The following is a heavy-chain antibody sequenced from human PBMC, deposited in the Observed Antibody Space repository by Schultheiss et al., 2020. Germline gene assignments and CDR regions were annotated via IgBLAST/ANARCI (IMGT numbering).Heavy chain of an antibody. CDR2: IKQDGSEK. CDR1: GFTFSSYW. CDR3: ARVLSGRTAYDYVWGSYGFAMDPKEWFDP. D-gene: IGHD3-16*02. Sequence: GGSLRLSCAASGFTFSSYWMSWVRQAPGKGLEWVANIKQDGSEKYYVDSVKGRFTISRDNAKNSLYLQMNSLRAEDTAVYYCARVLSGRTAYDYVWGSYGFAMDPKEWFDPWGQGTLVTVSS. V-gene: IGHV3-7*03. J-gene: IGHJ5*02.